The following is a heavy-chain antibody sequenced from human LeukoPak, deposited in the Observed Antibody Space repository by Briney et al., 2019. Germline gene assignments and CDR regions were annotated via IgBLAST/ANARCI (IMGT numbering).Heavy chain of an antibody. Sequence: GGSLRLSCAASGFTFDDYAMHWVRQAPGKGLEWVSLISGDGGSTYYADSVKGRFTISRDNSKNSLYLQMNSLRTGDTALYYCAKIEADWGSYYFDYWGQGTLVTVSA. J-gene: IGHJ4*02. CDR2: ISGDGGST. V-gene: IGHV3-43*02. CDR1: GFTFDDYA. CDR3: AKIEADWGSYYFDY. D-gene: IGHD7-27*01.